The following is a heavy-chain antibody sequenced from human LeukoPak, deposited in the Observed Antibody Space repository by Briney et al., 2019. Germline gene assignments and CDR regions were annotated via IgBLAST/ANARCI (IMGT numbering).Heavy chain of an antibody. Sequence: TSETLSLTCTVSRGSISSDNYYWAWIRQPPGKGLEWIGSTYYSGSAYYNPSLKSRVTISVDTSKNQFSLKLSSVTAADTAVYYCARRGYYDSRGHFDYWGQGTLVTVSS. D-gene: IGHD3-22*01. CDR1: RGSISSDNYY. CDR2: TYYSGSA. J-gene: IGHJ4*02. V-gene: IGHV4-39*07. CDR3: ARRGYYDSRGHFDY.